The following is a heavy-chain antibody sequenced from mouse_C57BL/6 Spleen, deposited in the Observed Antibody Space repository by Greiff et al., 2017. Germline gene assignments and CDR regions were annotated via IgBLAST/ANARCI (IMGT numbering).Heavy chain of an antibody. V-gene: IGHV1-82*01. Sequence: VQLQESGPELVKPGASVKISCKASGYAFSSSWMNWVKPRPGKGLEWIGRIYPGDGDTNYNGKFKGKATLTADKSSSTAYMQLSSLTSEDSAVYFCARAYYYGSSYGYWGQGTTLTVSS. CDR2: IYPGDGDT. CDR1: GYAFSSSW. CDR3: ARAYYYGSSYGY. J-gene: IGHJ2*01. D-gene: IGHD1-1*01.